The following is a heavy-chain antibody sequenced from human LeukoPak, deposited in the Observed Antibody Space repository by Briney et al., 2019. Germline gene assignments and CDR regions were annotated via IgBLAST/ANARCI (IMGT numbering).Heavy chain of an antibody. Sequence: GGSLRLSCAASGFTFSSYWMHWVRQAPGKGLVWVSRINSDGSSTSYADSVKGRFTISRDNAKNTLYLQINSLRDEDTAVYHCARGGYSYGYLDYWGQGTLVTVSS. V-gene: IGHV3-74*01. CDR2: INSDGSST. CDR3: ARGGYSYGYLDY. D-gene: IGHD5-18*01. CDR1: GFTFSSYW. J-gene: IGHJ4*02.